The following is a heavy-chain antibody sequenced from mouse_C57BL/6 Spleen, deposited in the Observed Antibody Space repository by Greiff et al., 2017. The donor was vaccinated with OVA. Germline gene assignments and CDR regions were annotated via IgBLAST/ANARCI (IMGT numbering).Heavy chain of an antibody. CDR3: TRGTTVPY. V-gene: IGHV14-4*01. CDR1: GFNIKDDY. CDR2: IDPENGDT. D-gene: IGHD1-1*01. Sequence: EVKLVESGAELVRPGASVKLSCTASGFNIKDDYMHWVKQRPEQGLEWIGWIDPENGDTEYASKFQGKATITADTSSNTAYLQLSSLTSEDTAVYYCTRGTTVPYWGQGTTLTVSS. J-gene: IGHJ2*01.